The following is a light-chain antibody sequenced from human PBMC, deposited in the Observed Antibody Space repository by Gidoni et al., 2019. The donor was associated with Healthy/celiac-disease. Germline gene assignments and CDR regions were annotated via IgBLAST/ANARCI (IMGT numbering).Light chain of an antibody. Sequence: QSVLTQPPSASRTPGQRVTISCSGSSPNIGSNTVNWYQQLPGTAPKLLIYSNKQRPPGVPDRFSGSKSGTSASLAISGLQSEDEDDYYCAAWDDSLNGLVFGGGTKLTVL. J-gene: IGLJ3*02. CDR3: AAWDDSLNGLV. V-gene: IGLV1-44*01. CDR1: SPNIGSNT. CDR2: SNK.